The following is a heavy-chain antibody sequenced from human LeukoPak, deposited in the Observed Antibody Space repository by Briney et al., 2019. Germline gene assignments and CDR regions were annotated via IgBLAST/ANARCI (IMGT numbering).Heavy chain of an antibody. CDR1: GYTFTSNG. CDR3: ARAVYYDSSGYSPFDY. CDR2: ISAYSGNT. D-gene: IGHD3-22*01. V-gene: IGHV1-18*01. Sequence: GASVKVSCMASGYTFTSNGISWVRQAPGQGLEWMGWISAYSGNTNYAQKLQGRVTMTTDTSTSTAYMELRSLRSDDTAVYYCARAVYYDSSGYSPFDYWGQRTLVTVSS. J-gene: IGHJ4*02.